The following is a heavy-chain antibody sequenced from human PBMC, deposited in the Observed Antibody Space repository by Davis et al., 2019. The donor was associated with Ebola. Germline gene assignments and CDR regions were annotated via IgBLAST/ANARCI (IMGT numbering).Heavy chain of an antibody. V-gene: IGHV4-34*01. CDR2: INHSGST. Sequence: SETLSLTCAVYGGSFSGYYWTWIRQSPGKGLEWIGEINHSGSTNYNPSLKSRVSISVDTSKNQFSLKLTSVTAADSAVYFCARLGAGGVADYYFDSWGQGTLVTVSS. CDR1: GGSFSGYY. CDR3: ARLGAGGVADYYFDS. J-gene: IGHJ4*02. D-gene: IGHD6-19*01.